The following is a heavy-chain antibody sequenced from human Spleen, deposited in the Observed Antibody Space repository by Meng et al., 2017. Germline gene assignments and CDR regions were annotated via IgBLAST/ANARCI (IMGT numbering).Heavy chain of an antibody. CDR2: ISWNSATI. J-gene: IGHJ6*02. Sequence: GGSLRLSCAASGFTFDDYAMHWVRQAPGKGLEWVSSISWNSATIAYADSVKGRFTISRDNAKNSLYLQMSSLRPDDTALYYCAKAYSGVYYYYYGLDVWGQGTTVTVSS. CDR1: GFTFDDYA. V-gene: IGHV3-9*01. CDR3: AKAYSGVYYYYYGLDV. D-gene: IGHD1-26*01.